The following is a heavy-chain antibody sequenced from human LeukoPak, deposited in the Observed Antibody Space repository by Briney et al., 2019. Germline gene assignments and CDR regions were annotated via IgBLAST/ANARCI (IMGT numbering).Heavy chain of an antibody. CDR2: INPKSGGT. CDR3: AXXXXXXXXXXXXYXDY. Sequence: XIXXVRQAPGQGXXXXGXINPKSGGTKYXQEFQGRVTMTRDTXXXTAYMELNRLTADDTAGDYCAXXXXXXXXXXXXYXDYWGQGTLVTVSS. V-gene: IGHV1-2*02. J-gene: IGHJ4*02. CDR1: X.